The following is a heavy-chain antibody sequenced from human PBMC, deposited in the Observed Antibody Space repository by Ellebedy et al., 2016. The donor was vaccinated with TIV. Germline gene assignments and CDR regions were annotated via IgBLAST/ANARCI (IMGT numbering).Heavy chain of an antibody. CDR1: GDSIATGYY. Sequence: SETLSLTCTVSGDSIATGYYWGWIRQPPGKGLEWIGTIYHGGPTYYNPSLESRVTISVDSSKNLLSLKVTSVTAADTAVYYCARTIAGTWYYNNWGQGPLVTVAS. CDR2: IYHGGPT. D-gene: IGHD6-13*01. CDR3: ARTIAGTWYYNN. J-gene: IGHJ4*02. V-gene: IGHV4-38-2*02.